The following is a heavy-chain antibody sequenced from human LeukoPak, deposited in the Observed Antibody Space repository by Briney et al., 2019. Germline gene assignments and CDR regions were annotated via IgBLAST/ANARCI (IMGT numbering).Heavy chain of an antibody. CDR2: INHSGST. D-gene: IGHD6-13*01. CDR1: GGSFSGYY. V-gene: IGHV4-34*01. J-gene: IGHJ5*02. Sequence: SETLSLTCAVYGGSFSGYYWSWIRQPPGKGLEWIGEINHSGSTNYNPSLKSRVTISVDTSKNQFSLKLSSVTAADTAVYYCARGVLAAAGTGWFDPWGQGTLVTVSS. CDR3: ARGVLAAAGTGWFDP.